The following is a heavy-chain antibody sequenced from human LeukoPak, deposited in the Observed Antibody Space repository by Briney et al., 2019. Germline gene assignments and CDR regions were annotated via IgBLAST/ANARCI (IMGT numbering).Heavy chain of an antibody. CDR2: NYYSGST. J-gene: IGHJ6*02. Sequence: PSETLSLTCTVSGGSISSYYWSWIRQPPGKGLEWIGYNYYSGSTNYNPSLKSRVTISVDTSKNQFSLKLSSVTAADTAVYYCARVVGNSYGYYYYYGMDVWGQGTTVTVSS. V-gene: IGHV4-59*01. CDR3: ARVVGNSYGYYYYYGMDV. CDR1: GGSISSYY. D-gene: IGHD5-18*01.